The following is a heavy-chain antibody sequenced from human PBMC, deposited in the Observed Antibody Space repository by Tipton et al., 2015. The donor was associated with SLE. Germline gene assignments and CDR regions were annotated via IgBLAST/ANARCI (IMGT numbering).Heavy chain of an antibody. J-gene: IGHJ5*02. Sequence: TLSLTCAVYGGSFSGYYWSWFRQPPGKGLEWIGSIYYSGSTYYNPSLKSRVTISVDTSKNQFSLKLSSVTAADTAVYYCARERGIVGATDWFDPWDQGTLATVSS. CDR2: IYYSGST. CDR3: ARERGIVGATDWFDP. D-gene: IGHD1-26*01. V-gene: IGHV4-34*01. CDR1: GGSFSGYY.